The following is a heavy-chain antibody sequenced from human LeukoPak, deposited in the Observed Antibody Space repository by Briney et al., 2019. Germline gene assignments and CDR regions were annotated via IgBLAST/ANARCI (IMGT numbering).Heavy chain of an antibody. Sequence: PGGSLRLSCAASGFIVSSNYMSWVRQAPGKGLEWVSVVYSGGTTYYADSVKGRFTISRDNSKNTVYLQMSSLRAEDTAVYYCAKDGSMPWGYYMDVWGKGTTVTISS. CDR1: GFIVSSNY. J-gene: IGHJ6*03. D-gene: IGHD2/OR15-2a*01. V-gene: IGHV3-53*01. CDR2: VYSGGTT. CDR3: AKDGSMPWGYYMDV.